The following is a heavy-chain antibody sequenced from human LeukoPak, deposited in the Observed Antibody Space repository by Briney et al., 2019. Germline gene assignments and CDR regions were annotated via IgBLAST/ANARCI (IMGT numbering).Heavy chain of an antibody. J-gene: IGHJ3*01. D-gene: IGHD1-26*01. CDR2: IHGVDGRT. V-gene: IGHV3-74*01. CDR1: GFTFSTYW. CDR3: ARESTVGPIQTDAFDF. Sequence: PGGSLRRSCAGSGFTFSTYWMHWVRQAPGKGLVWVSRIHGVDGRTSYADSVKGRFTISRDNAKNTVYLQMNNLRAEDTALYYCARESTVGPIQTDAFDFWGQGTMVTVSS.